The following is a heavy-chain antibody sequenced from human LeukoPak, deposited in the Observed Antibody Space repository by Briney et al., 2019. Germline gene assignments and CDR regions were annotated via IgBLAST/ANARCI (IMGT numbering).Heavy chain of an antibody. D-gene: IGHD3-10*02. CDR2: IWYDGSNE. CDR1: GFTFSSYG. Sequence: PGGSLRLSCAASGFTFSSYGMHWVRQAPGKGLEWVAVIWYDGSNEYYADAVKGRFIISRDNSKNTVHLQMNSLRVEDTSVYYCAREISMFVNAFDLWGQGTLVAVSS. CDR3: AREISMFVNAFDL. J-gene: IGHJ3*01. V-gene: IGHV3-33*08.